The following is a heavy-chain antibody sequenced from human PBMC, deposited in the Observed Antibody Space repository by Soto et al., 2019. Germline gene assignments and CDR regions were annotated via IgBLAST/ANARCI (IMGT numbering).Heavy chain of an antibody. Sequence: QTGGSLRLSCAASGFTFSSYGMHWVRQAPGKGLEWVAVISYDGSNKYYADSVKGRFTISRDNSKNTLYLQMDSLRAEDTAVYYCYVLLWFGESSAGDDAFDIWGQGTMVTVSS. CDR1: GFTFSSYG. V-gene: IGHV3-30*03. CDR3: YVLLWFGESSAGDDAFDI. D-gene: IGHD3-10*01. J-gene: IGHJ3*02. CDR2: ISYDGSNK.